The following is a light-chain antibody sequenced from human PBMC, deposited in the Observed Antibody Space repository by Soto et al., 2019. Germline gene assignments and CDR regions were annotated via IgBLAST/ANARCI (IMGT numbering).Light chain of an antibody. J-gene: IGKJ2*01. CDR2: GAS. CDR1: QTVRNNY. Sequence: EIVLTQSPSTLSLSPGDRAALSCRASQTVRNNYVAWYQQKPGQAPKLLIYGASSRATDIPGRFSGSGSGTDFALTISRLEPEDFAVYYCQHYGGPVGYTFGQGTKLEI. V-gene: IGKV3-20*01. CDR3: QHYGGPVGYT.